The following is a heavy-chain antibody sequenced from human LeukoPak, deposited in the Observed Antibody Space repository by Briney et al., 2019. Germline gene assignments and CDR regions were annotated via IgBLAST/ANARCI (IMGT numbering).Heavy chain of an antibody. CDR1: AGSITGYY. D-gene: IGHD3-22*01. Sequence: SETLSLTCTVSAGSITGYYWTWIRQPAGKGLEWIGRISDSGRTYYNPSLESRVTISLDTSNNQFSLKVTSVTAADTAVYYCARDQITMIANYYYYYGMDVWGQGTTVTVSS. CDR2: ISDSGRT. J-gene: IGHJ6*02. V-gene: IGHV4-4*07. CDR3: ARDQITMIANYYYYYGMDV.